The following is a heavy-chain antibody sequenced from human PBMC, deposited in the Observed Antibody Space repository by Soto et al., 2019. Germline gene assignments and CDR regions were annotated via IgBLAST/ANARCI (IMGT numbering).Heavy chain of an antibody. J-gene: IGHJ4*02. V-gene: IGHV3-30-3*01. Sequence: QVQLVESGGGVVQPGRSLRLSCAASGFTFSSYAMHWVRQAPGKGLEWVAVISYDGSNKYYADSVKGRFTISRDNSKKTLYLQMNRLRAEDTAVYDCARAQAVACYFDYWGQGTLVTVSS. CDR2: ISYDGSNK. CDR3: ARAQAVACYFDY. D-gene: IGHD6-19*01. CDR1: GFTFSSYA.